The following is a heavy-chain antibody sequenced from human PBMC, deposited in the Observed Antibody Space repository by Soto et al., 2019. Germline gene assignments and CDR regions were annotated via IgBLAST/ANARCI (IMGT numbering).Heavy chain of an antibody. CDR3: ARGGEYYGSGTAGAWDY. J-gene: IGHJ4*02. V-gene: IGHV1-46*01. CDR1: GYTFTSYY. D-gene: IGHD3-10*01. Sequence: QVQLVQSGAEVKKPGASVKVSCKASGYTFTSYYMHWVRQAPGQGLEWMGIINPSGGSTSYAQKCQDNISMTRDTSTRTVYMELRSMRSEDTAVYYCARGGEYYGSGTAGAWDYWGQGTLVTVSS. CDR2: INPSGGST.